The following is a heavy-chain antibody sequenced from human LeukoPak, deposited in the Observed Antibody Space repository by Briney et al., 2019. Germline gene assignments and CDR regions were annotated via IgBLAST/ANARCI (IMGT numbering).Heavy chain of an antibody. Sequence: ASVTVSCKASGYTFTSYDINWVRQATGQGLEWMGWMNPNSGNTGYAQKFQGRVTITRNTSISTAYMELSSLRSEDTAVYYCARYSSGYQEDAFDIWGQGTMVTVSS. V-gene: IGHV1-8*03. D-gene: IGHD3-22*01. CDR3: ARYSSGYQEDAFDI. CDR1: GYTFTSYD. CDR2: MNPNSGNT. J-gene: IGHJ3*02.